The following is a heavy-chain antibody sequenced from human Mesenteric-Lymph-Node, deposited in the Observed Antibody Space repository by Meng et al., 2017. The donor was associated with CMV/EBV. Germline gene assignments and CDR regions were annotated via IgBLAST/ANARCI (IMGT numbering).Heavy chain of an antibody. Sequence: GESLKISCVASGFTFSSYVMHWVRQAPGKGLEWVALTSYDGNKKHYADSVKGRFTISRDNSKNTLYLQMNSLRAEDTAVYYCASGIAPYFDYWGQGTLVTVSS. CDR1: GFTFSSYV. CDR2: TSYDGNKK. CDR3: ASGIAPYFDY. D-gene: IGHD6-13*01. J-gene: IGHJ4*02. V-gene: IGHV3-30*14.